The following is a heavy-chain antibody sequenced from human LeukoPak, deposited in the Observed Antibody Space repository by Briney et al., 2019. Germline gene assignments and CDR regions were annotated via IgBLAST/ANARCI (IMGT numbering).Heavy chain of an antibody. J-gene: IGHJ4*02. V-gene: IGHV3-21*01. Sequence: GGSLRLSCAASGFTFSTYTMNWVRQAPGKGLEWVSSISASTSYINYADSVKGRFTISRDNAENSLYLQMNSLRAEDTAVYYCARDRGADYWGQGTLVTVYS. CDR1: GFTFSTYT. CDR2: ISASTSYI. CDR3: ARDRGADY. D-gene: IGHD5-12*01.